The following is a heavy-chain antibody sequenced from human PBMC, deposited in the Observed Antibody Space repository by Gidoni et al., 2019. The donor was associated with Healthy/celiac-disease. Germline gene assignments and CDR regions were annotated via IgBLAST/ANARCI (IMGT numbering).Heavy chain of an antibody. Sequence: VQLVESGGGVVQPGRSLRLSCAASGVTFSRYGMHCVRQAPRQGLEWVAVIWYDGSNKYYADSVKGRFTISRDNSKNTLYLQMNSLRAEDTAVYYCARDLKRSSSSWVPPPEPQYYYYYGMDVWGQGTTVTVSS. CDR3: ARDLKRSSSSWVPPPEPQYYYYYGMDV. D-gene: IGHD6-13*01. V-gene: IGHV3-33*01. J-gene: IGHJ6*02. CDR2: IWYDGSNK. CDR1: GVTFSRYG.